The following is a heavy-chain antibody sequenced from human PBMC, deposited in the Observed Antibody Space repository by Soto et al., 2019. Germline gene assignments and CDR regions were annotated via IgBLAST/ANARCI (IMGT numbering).Heavy chain of an antibody. CDR2: ISAYNGDT. CDR3: ARDAGYCSGGRCYLPDY. V-gene: IGHV1-18*01. CDR1: GYSFTNYG. Sequence: QVQLVQSGAEVKKPGASVKVSCKASGYSFTNYGFSWVRQAPGQGLEWMGWISAYNGDTNYAQKFQGRVTMTTDTSTTTAYMELRSLRSDDTAVYFCARDAGYCSGGRCYLPDYWGQGTLVTVSS. J-gene: IGHJ4*02. D-gene: IGHD2-15*01.